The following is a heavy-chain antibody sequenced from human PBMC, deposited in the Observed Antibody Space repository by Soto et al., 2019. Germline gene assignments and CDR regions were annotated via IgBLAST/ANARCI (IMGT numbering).Heavy chain of an antibody. D-gene: IGHD2-15*01. CDR1: EFTFSSYA. CDR3: ARPIPRWSYHYGMDV. V-gene: IGHV3-30*03. J-gene: IGHJ6*02. CDR2: ISFDGTKE. Sequence: QLVESGGRGVQPGKSLRLSCEASEFTFSSYAMHWVRQAPGRGLEWVALISFDGTKEYYADSVKGRFIISRDNSKSMVYLQMDSLRPEDTVIYYCARPIPRWSYHYGMDVWGQGTTVTVSS.